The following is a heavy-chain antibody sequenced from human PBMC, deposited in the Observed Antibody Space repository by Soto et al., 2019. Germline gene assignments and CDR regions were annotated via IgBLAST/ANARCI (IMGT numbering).Heavy chain of an antibody. Sequence: QVQLVESGGGVVQPASGFTFSSYGMHWVRQAPGKGLEWVAVISYDGSNKYYADSVKGRFTISRDNSKNTLYLQMNSLXXXXXXXXXXAXWFGAFDYWGQGTLVTVSS. D-gene: IGHD3-10*01. J-gene: IGHJ4*02. CDR3: AXWFGAFDY. CDR2: ISYDGSNK. V-gene: IGHV3-30*03. CDR1: GFTFSSYG.